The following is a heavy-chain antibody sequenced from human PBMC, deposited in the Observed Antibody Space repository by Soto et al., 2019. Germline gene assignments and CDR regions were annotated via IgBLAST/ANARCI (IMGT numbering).Heavy chain of an antibody. CDR2: ISTNGGST. J-gene: IGHJ4*02. Sequence: TGGCLRLSCSASGFTYSIDALHWVRQAPGKGLEYVSSISTNGGSTHYADSVKGRFTIFRDNSKNTQYLQMSSLRADDTAVYYCVKGEYYYDSSGYYPFDYRGQGTLVTVSS. V-gene: IGHV3-64D*06. CDR1: GFTYSIDA. CDR3: VKGEYYYDSSGYYPFDY. D-gene: IGHD3-22*01.